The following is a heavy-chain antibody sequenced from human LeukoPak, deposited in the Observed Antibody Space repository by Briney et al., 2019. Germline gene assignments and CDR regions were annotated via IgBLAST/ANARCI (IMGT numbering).Heavy chain of an antibody. CDR2: TYYSGST. J-gene: IGHJ4*02. Sequence: PSETLSLTCTVSGGSISSSSYYWGWIRQPPGKGLEWIGSTYYSGSTYYNPSLKSRVTISVDTSKNQLSLKLSSVTAADTAVYYCARREGWERTLDYWGQGTLVTVSS. CDR1: GGSISSSSYY. D-gene: IGHD1-26*01. V-gene: IGHV4-39*01. CDR3: ARREGWERTLDY.